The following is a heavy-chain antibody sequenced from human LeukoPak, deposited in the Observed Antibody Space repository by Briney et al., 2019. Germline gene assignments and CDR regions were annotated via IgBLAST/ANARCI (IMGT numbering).Heavy chain of an antibody. CDR2: IYYSGST. CDR1: GGSISSYY. V-gene: IGHV4-59*01. J-gene: IGHJ3*02. CDR3: ARVGSDYDFWSGYYKGANAFDI. D-gene: IGHD3-3*01. Sequence: PSETLSLTCTVSGGSISSYYWSWIRQPPAKGLEWIGYIYYSGSTNYNPSLKSRVTISVDTSKNQFSLKLSSVTAADTAVYYCARVGSDYDFWSGYYKGANAFDIWGQGTMVTVSS.